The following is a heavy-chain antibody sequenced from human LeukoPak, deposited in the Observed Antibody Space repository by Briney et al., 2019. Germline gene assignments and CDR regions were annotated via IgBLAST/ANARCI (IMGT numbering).Heavy chain of an antibody. V-gene: IGHV4-30-4*08. Sequence: SETLSLTCTVSGGSISSGDYYWSWIRQPPGKGLEWIGYIYYSGSTYYNPSLKSRVTISVDTSKNQFSLKLSSVTAADTAVYYCARVQRVQLGDYWGQGTLVTVSS. CDR1: GGSISSGDYY. CDR2: IYYSGST. CDR3: ARVQRVQLGDY. D-gene: IGHD1-1*01. J-gene: IGHJ4*02.